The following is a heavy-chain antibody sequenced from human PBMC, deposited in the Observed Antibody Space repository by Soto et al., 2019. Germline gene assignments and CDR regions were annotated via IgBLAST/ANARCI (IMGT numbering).Heavy chain of an antibody. V-gene: IGHV3-30-3*01. CDR2: MTSDGSSK. Sequence: QMQLLESGGGVVQPGKALRLSCAASGFAFNSHSMHWVRQAPGKGLEWLALMTSDGSSKFYADSGNGRCTISRDNSKHPLYLEMNSLRSEDTAVYYCARDRVIRYTGYELDLWGQGTLVTVSS. CDR3: ARDRVIRYTGYELDL. J-gene: IGHJ5*02. D-gene: IGHD3-9*01. CDR1: GFAFNSHS.